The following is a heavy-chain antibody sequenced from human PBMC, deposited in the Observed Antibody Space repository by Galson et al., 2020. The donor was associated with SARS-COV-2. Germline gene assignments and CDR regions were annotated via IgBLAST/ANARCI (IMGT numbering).Heavy chain of an antibody. CDR2: IYYSGST. CDR3: ARHRRLGIVVASGYYFDY. J-gene: IGHJ4*02. CDR1: GGSISSSSYY. Sequence: SETLSLTCTVSGGSISSSSYYWGWIRQPPGKGLEWLGSIYYSGSTYYNPSLKSRVTISVDTSKNQFSLKLSSVTAADTAVYYCARHRRLGIVVASGYYFDYWGQGTLVTVSS. V-gene: IGHV4-39*01. D-gene: IGHD3-22*01.